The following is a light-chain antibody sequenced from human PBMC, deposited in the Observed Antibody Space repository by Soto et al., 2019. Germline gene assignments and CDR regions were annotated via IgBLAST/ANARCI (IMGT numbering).Light chain of an antibody. Sequence: EIVLTQSPATLSLSPGERATLSCRANQSVSSNLAWYQQKPGQAPRLLIYGASSRAAGIPDRFSGSGSGTDFTLTISRLEPEDFAVYYCQQYDSSLWTFGQGTKVDI. CDR1: QSVSSN. J-gene: IGKJ1*01. CDR2: GAS. CDR3: QQYDSSLWT. V-gene: IGKV3-20*01.